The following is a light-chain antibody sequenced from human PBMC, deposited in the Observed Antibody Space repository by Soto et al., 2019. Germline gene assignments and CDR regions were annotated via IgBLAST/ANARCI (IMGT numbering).Light chain of an antibody. CDR1: NSNIGAGSD. J-gene: IGLJ3*02. CDR3: QSYDSSLSTWV. CDR2: GNN. Sequence: QSVLTQPPSVSGAPGQRVTISCSGSNSNIGAGSDVHWYQQLLGTAPKLLIYGNNNWPSGVPDRFSGSKSGTSASLAITGLQAEDEADYYCQSYDSSLSTWVFGGGTKLTVL. V-gene: IGLV1-40*01.